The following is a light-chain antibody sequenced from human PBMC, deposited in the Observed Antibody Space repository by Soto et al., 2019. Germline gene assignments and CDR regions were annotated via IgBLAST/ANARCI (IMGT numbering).Light chain of an antibody. V-gene: IGKV3-20*01. Sequence: EIVLTQSPGTLSLSPGEGATLSCRASQSVRSSYLAWYQQKPGQAPRLLIYGASSRATGIPDRFSGSGSGTDFTLTISRLEPEDFAVYYCQQYGISPLTFGQGTKVEIK. CDR1: QSVRSSY. CDR3: QQYGISPLT. J-gene: IGKJ1*01. CDR2: GAS.